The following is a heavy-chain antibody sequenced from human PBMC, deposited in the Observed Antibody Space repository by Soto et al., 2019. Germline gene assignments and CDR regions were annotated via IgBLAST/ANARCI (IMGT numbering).Heavy chain of an antibody. CDR2: ISPYNGDT. V-gene: IGHV1-18*04. Sequence: ASVKVSCKSSGYTFSIYSINWVRQTPGHGLEWVGWISPYNGDTHYAQKLQGRVTMTTDTSTSTAYMELKSLRSDDTAVYYCARVSSRTTLDSWGPGTLVTVSS. D-gene: IGHD2-2*01. CDR3: ARVSSRTTLDS. CDR1: GYTFSIYS. J-gene: IGHJ4*02.